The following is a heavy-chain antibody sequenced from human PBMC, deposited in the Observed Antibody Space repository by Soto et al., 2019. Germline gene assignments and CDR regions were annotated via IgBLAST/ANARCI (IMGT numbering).Heavy chain of an antibody. CDR1: GYTFTSYD. D-gene: IGHD4-17*01. V-gene: IGHV1-8*01. J-gene: IGHJ4*02. Sequence: QVQLVQSGAEVKKPGASVKVSCKASGYTFTSYDINWVRRATGQGLEWMGWMNPNSGNTGYAQKFQGRVTMTRNTSISTAYMELSSLRSEDTVVYYCARADYGDYHVTTDYWGQGTLVTVSS. CDR2: MNPNSGNT. CDR3: ARADYGDYHVTTDY.